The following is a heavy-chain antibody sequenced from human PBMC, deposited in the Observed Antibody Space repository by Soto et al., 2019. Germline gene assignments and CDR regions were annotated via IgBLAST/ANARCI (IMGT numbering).Heavy chain of an antibody. CDR2: ISAYNGNT. CDR1: GYTFTSYG. CDR3: ARLLGGGGYYYGMDV. Sequence: GASVTVSCKASGYTFTSYGISWVRQAPGQGLEWMGWISAYNGNTNYAQKLQGRVTMTTDTSTSTAYMELRSLRSDDTAVYYCARLLGGGGYYYGMDVWGQGTTVTAP. J-gene: IGHJ6*02. D-gene: IGHD3-16*01. V-gene: IGHV1-18*04.